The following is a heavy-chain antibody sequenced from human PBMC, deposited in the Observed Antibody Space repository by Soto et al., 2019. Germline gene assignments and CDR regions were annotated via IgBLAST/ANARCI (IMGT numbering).Heavy chain of an antibody. Sequence: EVQLVESGGGLVQPGGSPRLTCSASGFTFSDYAMHWVRQTPGKGLEYVSVIRSGGDRIYYADSVKGRFTISRDNSKNTLFLQMNSLRPDDTAMYYCVKDHPALEYWGHGTLVTVSS. J-gene: IGHJ4*01. CDR1: GFTFSDYA. CDR3: VKDHPALEY. CDR2: IRSGGDRI. V-gene: IGHV3-64D*06.